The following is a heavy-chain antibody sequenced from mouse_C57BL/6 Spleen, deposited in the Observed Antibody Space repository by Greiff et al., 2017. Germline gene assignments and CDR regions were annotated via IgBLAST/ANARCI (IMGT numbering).Heavy chain of an antibody. CDR1: GFTFSSYG. V-gene: IGHV5-6*01. D-gene: IGHD1-1*01. Sequence: EVQLVESGGDLVKPGGSLKLSCAASGFTFSSYGMSWVRQTPDKRLAWVATISSGGSYTYYPDSVKGRFTISRDNAKNTLYLQMSSLKSEDTAMYYCARHELATVVASPYYFDYWGQGTTLTVSS. J-gene: IGHJ2*01. CDR3: ARHELATVVASPYYFDY. CDR2: ISSGGSYT.